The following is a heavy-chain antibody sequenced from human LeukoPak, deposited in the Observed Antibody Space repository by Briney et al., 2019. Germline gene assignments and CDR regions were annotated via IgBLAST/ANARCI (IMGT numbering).Heavy chain of an antibody. CDR1: GFTFSTSA. CDR2: ISGSGVT. Sequence: PGGSLRLSCAASGFTFSTSAMTWVHQAPGKGLEWVSGISGSGVTDYADSVKGRFTISRDNSKNTLYLQMNSLRAEDTAVYYCAKDLNWGGRWGQGTLVTVSS. D-gene: IGHD7-27*01. CDR3: AKDLNWGGR. J-gene: IGHJ4*02. V-gene: IGHV3-23*01.